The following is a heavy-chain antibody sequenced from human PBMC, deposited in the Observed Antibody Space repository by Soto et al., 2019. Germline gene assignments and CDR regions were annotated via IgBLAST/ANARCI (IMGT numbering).Heavy chain of an antibody. V-gene: IGHV4-34*01. CDR3: ARGGNNYDFWSGYPQTSYGMDV. CDR2: INHSGST. D-gene: IGHD3-3*01. Sequence: SETLSLTCAVYGGSFSGYYWSWIRQPPGKGLEWIGEINHSGSTNYNPSLKSRVTISVDTSKNQFSLKLSSVTAADTAVYYCARGGNNYDFWSGYPQTSYGMDVWGQGTSVTVSS. J-gene: IGHJ6*02. CDR1: GGSFSGYY.